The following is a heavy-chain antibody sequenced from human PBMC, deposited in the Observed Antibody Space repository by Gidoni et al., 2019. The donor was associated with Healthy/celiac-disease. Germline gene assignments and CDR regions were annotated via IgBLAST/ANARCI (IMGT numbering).Heavy chain of an antibody. CDR2: NYYSGGT. J-gene: IGHJ6*02. Sequence: QVQLQESGPGLVKPSETLSLTCTGSGGSISSYYWSWIRQPPGKGLEWIGYNYYSGGTNYNPSLKSRVTISVDTSQNQFSLKLSSVPAADTAVYYCARGGLERLLLGYYYYGMDVWGQGTTVTVSS. CDR3: ARGGLERLLLGYYYYGMDV. D-gene: IGHD1-1*01. V-gene: IGHV4-59*01. CDR1: GGSISSYY.